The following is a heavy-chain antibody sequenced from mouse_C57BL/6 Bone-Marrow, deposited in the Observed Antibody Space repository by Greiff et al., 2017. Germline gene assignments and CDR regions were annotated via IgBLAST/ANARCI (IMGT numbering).Heavy chain of an antibody. D-gene: IGHD2-1*01. V-gene: IGHV5-2*01. CDR2: INSDGGST. CDR1: EYEFPSHD. CDR3: ARQMVTARRYFDY. J-gene: IGHJ2*01. Sequence: EVMLVESGGGLVQPGESLKLSCESNEYEFPSHDMSWVRKTPEKRLELVAAINSDGGSTYYPDTMERRFIISRDNTKKTPYLQMSSLRSEDTALYYGARQMVTARRYFDYWGQGTTLTVSS.